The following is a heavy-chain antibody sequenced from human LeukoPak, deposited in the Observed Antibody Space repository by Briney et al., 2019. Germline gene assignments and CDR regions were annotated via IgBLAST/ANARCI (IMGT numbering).Heavy chain of an antibody. CDR2: MNPNSGNT. Sequence: APVKVSCKASGYTFTSYDINWVRQATGQGLEWMGWMNPNSGNTGYAQKFQGRVTITRNTSISTAYMELSSLRSEDTAVYYCARGGGYSGSHQPPYYFDYWGQGTLVTVPS. CDR3: ARGGGYSGSHQPPYYFDY. V-gene: IGHV1-8*03. J-gene: IGHJ4*02. CDR1: GYTFTSYD. D-gene: IGHD1-26*01.